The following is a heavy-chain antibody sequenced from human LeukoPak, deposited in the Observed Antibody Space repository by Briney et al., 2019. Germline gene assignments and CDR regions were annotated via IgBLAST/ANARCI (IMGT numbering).Heavy chain of an antibody. CDR1: GFTFSSYW. CDR2: INTDGSTI. V-gene: IGHV3-74*01. J-gene: IGHJ4*02. CDR3: ARERKSSTSMDY. Sequence: GGSLRLSCAPSGFTFSSYWMHWVRQAPGKGLVWVSRINTDGSTITYADSVKGRFTISRNNAKNTLYLQMNSLRGEDTAVYFCARERKSSTSMDYWGQGTLVTVSS. D-gene: IGHD2-2*01.